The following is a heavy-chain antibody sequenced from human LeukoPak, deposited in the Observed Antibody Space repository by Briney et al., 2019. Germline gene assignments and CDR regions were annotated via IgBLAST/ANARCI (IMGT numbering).Heavy chain of an antibody. CDR1: GYIFTGYY. D-gene: IGHD1-26*01. J-gene: IGHJ4*02. V-gene: IGHV1-18*04. CDR3: ARDPPLVGAIRNVFDY. CDR2: ISAYNGNT. Sequence: ASVKVSCKASGYIFTGYYIHWVRQAPGQGLEWMGWISAYNGNTNYAQKLQGRVTMTTDTSTSTAYMELRSLRSDDTAVYYCARDPPLVGAIRNVFDYWGQGTLVTVSS.